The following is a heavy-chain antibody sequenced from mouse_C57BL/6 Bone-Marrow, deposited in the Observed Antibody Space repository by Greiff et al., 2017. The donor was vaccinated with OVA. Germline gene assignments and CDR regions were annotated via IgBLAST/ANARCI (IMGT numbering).Heavy chain of an antibody. D-gene: IGHD3-1*01. CDR3: ARRGYVRAMDY. Sequence: EVQRVESGGDLVKPGGSLKLSCAASGFTFSSYGMSWVRQTPDKRLEWVATISSGGSYTYYPDSVKGRFTISRDNAKNTLYLQMSSLKSEDTAMYYCARRGYVRAMDYWGQGTSVTVSS. CDR1: GFTFSSYG. V-gene: IGHV5-6*01. J-gene: IGHJ4*01. CDR2: ISSGGSYT.